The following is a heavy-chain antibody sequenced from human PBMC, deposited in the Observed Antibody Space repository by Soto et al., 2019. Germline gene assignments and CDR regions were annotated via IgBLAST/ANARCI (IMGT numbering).Heavy chain of an antibody. V-gene: IGHV4-31*03. CDR1: GGSISSGGYY. Sequence: SETLSLTCTVSGGSISSGGYYWSWIRQHPGKGLEWIGYIYYSGSTYYNPSLKSRVTISVDTSKNQFSLKLSSVTAADTAVYYCARDRVELGRYYYYYYGMDVWGQGTTVTVYS. CDR3: ARDRVELGRYYYYYYGMDV. CDR2: IYYSGST. J-gene: IGHJ6*02. D-gene: IGHD1-26*01.